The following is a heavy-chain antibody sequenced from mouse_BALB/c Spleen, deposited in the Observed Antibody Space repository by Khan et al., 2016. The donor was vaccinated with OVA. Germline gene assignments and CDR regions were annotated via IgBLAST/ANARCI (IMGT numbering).Heavy chain of an antibody. CDR1: GYTFTSYW. CDR2: IFPGTGTT. CDR3: ARGYFGNYEFAY. V-gene: IGHV1S132*01. Sequence: QVQLQQSGAELVKPGASVKLSCKTSGYTFTSYWIQWVKQRPGQGLGWIGQIFPGTGTTYYNENFKGKATLTIETSSTTAYMQLSSLSSEDSAVYYCARGYFGNYEFAYWGQGTLVTVSA. J-gene: IGHJ3*01. D-gene: IGHD2-1*01.